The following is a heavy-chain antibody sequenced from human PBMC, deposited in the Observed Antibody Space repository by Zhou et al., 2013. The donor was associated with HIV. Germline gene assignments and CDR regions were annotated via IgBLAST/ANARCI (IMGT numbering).Heavy chain of an antibody. CDR2: ISPYNGNT. CDR1: GYTFATYA. CDR3: ARDMQRLAGRWFDP. J-gene: IGHJ5*02. D-gene: IGHD3-16*01. Sequence: QVQLLQSGTEVKKPGASVKVSCKASGYTFATYAIHWVRQAPGQGLEWMGRISPYNGNTNYAQNLQGRVTMTTDTSTSTAYMELRSLRSDDTAVYYCARDMQRLAGRWFDPGAREPWSPSP. V-gene: IGHV1-18*01.